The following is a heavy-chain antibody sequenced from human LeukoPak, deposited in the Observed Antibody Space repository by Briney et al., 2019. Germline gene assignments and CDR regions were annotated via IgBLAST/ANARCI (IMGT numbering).Heavy chain of an antibody. CDR2: IKHSGST. CDR1: GGSFSGYY. Sequence: SETLSLTCAVYGGSFSGYYWSWIRQPPGKGLEWIGEIKHSGSTNYNPSLKSRVTISVDTSKNQFSQKLNSVTAADTAVYYCARATAAGYFQHWGQGTPVIVSS. V-gene: IGHV4-34*01. D-gene: IGHD4-17*01. J-gene: IGHJ1*01. CDR3: ARATAAGYFQH.